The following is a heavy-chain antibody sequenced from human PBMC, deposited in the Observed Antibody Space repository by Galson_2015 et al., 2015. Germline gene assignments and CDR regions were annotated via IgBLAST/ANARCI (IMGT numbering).Heavy chain of an antibody. CDR3: ARGSVAGTCFQH. CDR2: ISSSSSYI. V-gene: IGHV3-21*01. J-gene: IGHJ1*01. D-gene: IGHD6-19*01. Sequence: SLRLSCAASGFTFDSYIVNWVRQAPGRGLEWVSSISSSSSYIYYAGSVKGRFTISRENAKSSLYLQMNSLRAEDTAVYYCARGSVAGTCFQHWGQGTLVTVSS. CDR1: GFTFDSYI.